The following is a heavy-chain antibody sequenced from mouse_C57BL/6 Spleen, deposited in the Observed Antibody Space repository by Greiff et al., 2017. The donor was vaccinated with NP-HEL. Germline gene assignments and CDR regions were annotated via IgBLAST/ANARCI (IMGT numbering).Heavy chain of an antibody. CDR3: ARRSSTSMDY. Sequence: EVMLVESGGDLVKPGGSLKLSCAASGFTFSSYGMSWVRQTPDKRLEWVATISSGGSYTYYPDSVKGRFTISRENAKNTLYLQMSSLKSEDTAMYYCARRSSTSMDYWGQGTSVTVSS. V-gene: IGHV5-6*02. J-gene: IGHJ4*01. D-gene: IGHD2-1*01. CDR2: ISSGGSYT. CDR1: GFTFSSYG.